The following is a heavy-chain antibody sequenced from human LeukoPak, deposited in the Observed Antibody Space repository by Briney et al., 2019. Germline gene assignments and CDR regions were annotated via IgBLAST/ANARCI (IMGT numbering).Heavy chain of an antibody. V-gene: IGHV4-39*01. CDR2: IYYSGST. CDR1: GGSISSSSYY. CDR3: ARFGRYSYGDY. Sequence: KPSETLSLTCTVSGGSISSSSYYWGWIRQPPGKGLEWIGSIYYSGSTYYNPSLKSRVTISVDTSKNQFSLKLSSVTAADTAVYYCARFGRYSYGDYWGQGTLVTVSS. J-gene: IGHJ4*02. D-gene: IGHD5-18*01.